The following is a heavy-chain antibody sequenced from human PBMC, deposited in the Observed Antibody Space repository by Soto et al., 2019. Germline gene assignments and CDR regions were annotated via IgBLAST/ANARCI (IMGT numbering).Heavy chain of an antibody. J-gene: IGHJ5*02. CDR1: GGPISGYY. Sequence: SETLSLTCTVSGGPISGYYWNWIRQPAGKGLEWIGRIFTSGSTNYNPSLKSRVTMSVDTSKNQFSLNLNNVTAADTAVYYCAKAWAPAVNWFGLWGQGTLVT. CDR2: IFTSGST. CDR3: AKAWAPAVNWFGL. D-gene: IGHD6-25*01. V-gene: IGHV4-4*07.